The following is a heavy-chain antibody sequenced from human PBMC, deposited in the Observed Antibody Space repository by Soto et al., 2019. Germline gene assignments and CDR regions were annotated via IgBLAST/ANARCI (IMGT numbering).Heavy chain of an antibody. D-gene: IGHD3-10*01. CDR1: GGTFSSYA. J-gene: IGHJ5*02. Sequence: SVKVSCKASGGTFSSYAISWVRQAPGQGLEWMGGIIPIFGTADYAQKFQGRVTITADESTSTAYMELSSLRSEDTAVYYCARGVGSGTYYNQYNWFDPWGQGTLVTVPQ. V-gene: IGHV1-69*13. CDR3: ARGVGSGTYYNQYNWFDP. CDR2: IIPIFGTA.